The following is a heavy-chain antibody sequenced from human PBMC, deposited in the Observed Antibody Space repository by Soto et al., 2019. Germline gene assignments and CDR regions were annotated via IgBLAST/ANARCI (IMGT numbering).Heavy chain of an antibody. D-gene: IGHD3-22*01. CDR3: ARALLSHSYDSGGYDSYFHAMDV. J-gene: IGHJ6*02. CDR2: IIPISETT. Sequence: RASVKVSCKASGGTFSSLDINWVRQAPGQGLEWMGGIIPISETTNYAQIFQGRVSIVADKSTSTAYMELSRLRSEDTAVYYCARALLSHSYDSGGYDSYFHAMDVWGQGTPVTVYS. V-gene: IGHV1-69*06. CDR1: GGTFSSLD.